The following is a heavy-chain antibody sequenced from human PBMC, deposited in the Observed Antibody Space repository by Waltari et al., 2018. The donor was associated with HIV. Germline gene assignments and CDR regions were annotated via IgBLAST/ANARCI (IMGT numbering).Heavy chain of an antibody. V-gene: IGHV3-48*01. J-gene: IGHJ4*02. CDR2: ISSSSSTI. D-gene: IGHD2-15*01. CDR3: ARVGAAYFDY. Sequence: EVQLVESGGGLVQPGGSLRLSCAASGFTFSRYSMNWVRQAPGKGLVWVSYISSSSSTIYYADAVKGRVTISRDNAKNSLYLQMNSLRAEETAVYYCARVGAAYFDYWGQGTLVTVSS. CDR1: GFTFSRYS.